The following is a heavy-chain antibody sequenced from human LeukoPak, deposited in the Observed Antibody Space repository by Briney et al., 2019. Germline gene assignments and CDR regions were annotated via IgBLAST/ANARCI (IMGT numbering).Heavy chain of an antibody. V-gene: IGHV1-18*01. Sequence: ASVNVSCKASGYTFTSYGISWVRQAPGQGLEWMGWISAYDGNTNYAQKLQGRVTMTTDTSTSTAYMELRSLRSDDTAVYYCAREAGGSYSIFLDYWGRGTLVTVSS. CDR2: ISAYDGNT. CDR1: GYTFTSYG. J-gene: IGHJ4*02. D-gene: IGHD1-26*01. CDR3: AREAGGSYSIFLDY.